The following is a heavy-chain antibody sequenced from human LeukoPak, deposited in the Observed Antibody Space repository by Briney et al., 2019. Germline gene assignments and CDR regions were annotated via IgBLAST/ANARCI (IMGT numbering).Heavy chain of an antibody. J-gene: IGHJ5*02. V-gene: IGHV3-11*01. CDR1: GFTFSDYY. CDR2: ISSSGSTI. CDR3: ARAKIGPFPWFGELPHNWFDP. Sequence: GGSLRLSCAASGFTFSDYYMSWIRQAPGKGLEWVSYISSSGSTIYYADSVKGRFTISRDNAKNSLYLQMNSLRAEDTAVYYCARAKIGPFPWFGELPHNWFDPWGQGTLVTVSS. D-gene: IGHD3-10*01.